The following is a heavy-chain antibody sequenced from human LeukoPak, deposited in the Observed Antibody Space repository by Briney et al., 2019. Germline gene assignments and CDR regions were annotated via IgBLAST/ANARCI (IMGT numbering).Heavy chain of an antibody. D-gene: IGHD2-2*02. Sequence: SETLSLTCTVSGGSISSSSYYWGWIRQPPGKGLEWIGSIYYTGSTYYNPSLKSRVTISVDTSKNQFSLKLSSVTAADTAVYYCARDARDIVVVPAAIRVVSWFDPWGQGTLVTVSS. V-gene: IGHV4-39*07. CDR3: ARDARDIVVVPAAIRVVSWFDP. CDR1: GGSISSSSYY. J-gene: IGHJ5*02. CDR2: IYYTGST.